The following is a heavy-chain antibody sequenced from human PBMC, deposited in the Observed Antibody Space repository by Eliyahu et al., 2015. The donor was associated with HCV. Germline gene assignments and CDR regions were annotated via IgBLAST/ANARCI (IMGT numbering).Heavy chain of an antibody. D-gene: IGHD2-15*01. Sequence: QVQLQESGPGLVKPSETLSLTCAVSGYSISSGXYWXWXRQPPGKGLEWIGSMYHSGSTYYXPSLKSRVTISVDASKNQFSLKLSSVTAADTAVYYCARTIRYCRGGICDGGWFDPWGQGTLVSVSS. V-gene: IGHV4-38-2*01. CDR3: ARTIRYCRGGICDGGWFDP. CDR2: MYHSGST. J-gene: IGHJ5*02. CDR1: GYSISSGXY.